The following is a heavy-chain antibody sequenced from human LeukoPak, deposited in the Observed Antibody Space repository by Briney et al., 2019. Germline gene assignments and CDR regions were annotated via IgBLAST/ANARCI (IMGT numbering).Heavy chain of an antibody. Sequence: GSSVKASCKASGGTSNSHAISWVRQAPGQGLEWMGRIIPNLGTTNRAQNFQDRVTLTADKSTNTAYMELTSLTSDDPTVYYCATTNDGGGYQGGDFLDFGGQEPLVPVSS. D-gene: IGHD3-22*01. V-gene: IGHV1-69*04. CDR1: GGTSNSHA. CDR3: ATTNDGGGYQGGDFLDF. J-gene: IGHJ4*02. CDR2: IIPNLGTT.